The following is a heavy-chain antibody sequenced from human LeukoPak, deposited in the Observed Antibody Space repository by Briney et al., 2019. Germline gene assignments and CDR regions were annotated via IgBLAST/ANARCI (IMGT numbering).Heavy chain of an antibody. V-gene: IGHV1-69*13. CDR1: GGTFSSYA. CDR2: IIPIFGRA. Sequence: SVKVSCKASGGTFSSYAISWVRQAPGQGLEWMGGIIPIFGRANYAQKFQGRVTITADESTSTAYMELSSLRSEDTAVYYCASGYYDILTGYPKDFDYWGQGTLVTVSS. D-gene: IGHD3-9*01. J-gene: IGHJ4*02. CDR3: ASGYYDILTGYPKDFDY.